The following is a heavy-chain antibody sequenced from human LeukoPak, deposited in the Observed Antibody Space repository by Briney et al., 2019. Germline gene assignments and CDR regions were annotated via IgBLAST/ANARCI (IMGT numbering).Heavy chain of an antibody. D-gene: IGHD3-3*01. CDR2: ISWNSGSI. CDR3: AKGDYDFWSGSAFDP. V-gene: IGHV3-9*03. J-gene: IGHJ5*02. CDR1: GFTFDDYA. Sequence: AGGSLRLSCAASGFTFDDYAMHWVRQAPGKGLAWVSGISWNSGSIGYADSVKGRFTISRDNAKNSLYLQMNSLRAEDMALYYCAKGDYDFWSGSAFDPWGQGTLVTVSS.